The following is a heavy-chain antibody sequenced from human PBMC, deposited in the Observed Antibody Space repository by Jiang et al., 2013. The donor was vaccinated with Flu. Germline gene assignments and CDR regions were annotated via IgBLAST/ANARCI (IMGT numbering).Heavy chain of an antibody. J-gene: IGHJ4*02. Sequence: GSGLVKPSETLSLTCTVSGGSISSYYWSWIRQPPGKGLEWIGYIYYSGSTNYNPSLKSRVTISVDTSKNQFSLKLSSVTAADTAVYYCAITLGYCSSTSCTPRFDYWGQGTLVTVSS. V-gene: IGHV4-59*08. CDR3: AITLGYCSSTSCTPRFDY. CDR1: GGSISSYY. D-gene: IGHD2-2*01. CDR2: IYYSGST.